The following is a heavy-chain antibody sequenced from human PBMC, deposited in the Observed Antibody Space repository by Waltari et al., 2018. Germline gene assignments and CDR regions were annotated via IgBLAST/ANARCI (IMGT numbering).Heavy chain of an antibody. Sequence: QVQLVESGGGVVQPGGSLRLSCAASGFSFGAYGMNWVRKEPGKGLEMISFTLKDEASKTYAGSVNGRFTISRDNSRNTLYLQMDSLREEDTAIYYCARKGGRIAVAGMGYWGRGTLVTVSS. J-gene: IGHJ4*02. CDR1: GFSFGAYG. V-gene: IGHV3-30-3*01. CDR2: TLKDEASK. CDR3: ARKGGRIAVAGMGY. D-gene: IGHD6-19*01.